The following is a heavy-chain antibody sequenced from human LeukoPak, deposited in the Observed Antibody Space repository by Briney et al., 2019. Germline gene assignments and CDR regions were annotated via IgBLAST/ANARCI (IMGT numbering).Heavy chain of an antibody. V-gene: IGHV3-21*04. CDR3: AKEGSSSWYFDY. J-gene: IGHJ4*02. D-gene: IGHD6-13*01. CDR2: ISSSSSYI. CDR1: GFTFSSYS. Sequence: PGGSLRLSCAASGFTFSSYSMNWVRQAPGKGLEWVSSISSSSSYIYYADSVKGRFTISRDNAKNSLYLQMNSLRAEDTALYYCAKEGSSSWYFDYWGQGTLVTVSS.